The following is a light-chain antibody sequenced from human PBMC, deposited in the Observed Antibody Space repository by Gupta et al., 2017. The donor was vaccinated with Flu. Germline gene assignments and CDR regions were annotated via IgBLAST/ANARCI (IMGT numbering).Light chain of an antibody. CDR1: QSVLYSSNNNNY. V-gene: IGKV4-1*01. CDR3: HQYYSIPWT. CDR2: WAA. Sequence: NCKSSQSVLYSSNNNNYLAWFPQKPGQPPNLLIYWAATRESGVSDLFSGSGSGTDFTLPIRNLQAEYLAVYYCHQYYSIPWTFGQGTTVEIQ. J-gene: IGKJ1*01.